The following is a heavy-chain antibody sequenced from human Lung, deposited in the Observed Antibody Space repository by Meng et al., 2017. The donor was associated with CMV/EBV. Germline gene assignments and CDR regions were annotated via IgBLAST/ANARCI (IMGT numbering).Heavy chain of an antibody. CDR2: IYTSGTT. D-gene: IGHD6-19*01. J-gene: IGHJ4*02. CDR1: GGSISSYY. Sequence: QGQLQESGPGLVKPSETLSLTCTASGGSISSYYWSWIRQSAGKGLEWIGRIYTSGTTIYNPSLKSRLTLSLDTSKNQFSLKLNSVTAADTAVYYCARAEADTGNFDYWGQGTLVTVSS. CDR3: ARAEADTGNFDY. V-gene: IGHV4-4*07.